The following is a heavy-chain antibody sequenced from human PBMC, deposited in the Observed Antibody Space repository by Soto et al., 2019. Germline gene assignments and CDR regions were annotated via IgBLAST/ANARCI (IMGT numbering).Heavy chain of an antibody. Sequence: QVQLVQSGAEVKKPGASVKVSCKASGYTFTSYGISWVRQAPGQGLEWMGWISAYNGNTNYAQKLQGRVTMTTGTTTSTAHMVLRSLRTDDTAVYCCAGGSVTMIVVVTRESYFAYWGQGTLVTVSS. V-gene: IGHV1-18*01. D-gene: IGHD3-22*01. CDR1: GYTFTSYG. CDR2: ISAYNGNT. CDR3: AGGSVTMIVVVTRESYFAY. J-gene: IGHJ4*02.